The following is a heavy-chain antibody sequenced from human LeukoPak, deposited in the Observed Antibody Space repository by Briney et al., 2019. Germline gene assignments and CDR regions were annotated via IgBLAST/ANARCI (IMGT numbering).Heavy chain of an antibody. Sequence: GESLQISCKGSGYNFPNYWIAWVRQLPGKGLEWMGIIYVGDSDTRYSPSFQGQVTISADKSISTAYLQWSSLKASDNAMYYCARGGTIFGVASPFDYWGQGTLVTVSS. CDR2: IYVGDSDT. CDR3: ARGGTIFGVASPFDY. J-gene: IGHJ4*02. D-gene: IGHD3-3*01. CDR1: GYNFPNYW. V-gene: IGHV5-51*01.